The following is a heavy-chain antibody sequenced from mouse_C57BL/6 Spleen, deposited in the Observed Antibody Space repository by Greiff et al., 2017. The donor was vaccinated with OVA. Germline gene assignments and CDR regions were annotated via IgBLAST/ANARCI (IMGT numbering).Heavy chain of an antibody. CDR2: IDPSDSET. J-gene: IGHJ2*01. CDR3: ARRGANWDHYFDY. CDR1: GYTFTSYW. V-gene: IGHV1-52*01. D-gene: IGHD4-1*01. Sequence: QVQLQQPGAELVRPGSSVKLSCKASGYTFTSYWMHWVKQRPIQGLEWIGNIDPSDSETHYNQKFKDKATLTVEKSSSTAYMQLSSLTSDDSAVYYCARRGANWDHYFDYWGQGTTLTVSS.